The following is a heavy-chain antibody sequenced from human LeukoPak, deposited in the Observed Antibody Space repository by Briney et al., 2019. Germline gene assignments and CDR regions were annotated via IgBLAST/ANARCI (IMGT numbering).Heavy chain of an antibody. CDR1: GFTFDDYC. J-gene: IGHJ4*02. V-gene: IGHV3-20*04. D-gene: IGHD6-19*01. CDR2: ITWNADNT. Sequence: GSLRLSCAASGFTFDDYCMSWVRQVSGRGLEWVSGITWNADNTGYAEAVKGRFTISRDNAKNSLYLQMTTLTAEDTALYYCARDWRSGYSIDNWGQGTLVTVSS. CDR3: ARDWRSGYSIDN.